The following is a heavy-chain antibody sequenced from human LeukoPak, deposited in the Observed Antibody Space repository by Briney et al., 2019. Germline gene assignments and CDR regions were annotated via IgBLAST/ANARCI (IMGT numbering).Heavy chain of an antibody. V-gene: IGHV1-69*13. Sequence: SVKVSCKASGGTFSSYAISWVRQAPGQGLGWMGGIIPIFGTANYAQKFQGRVTITADESTSTAYMELSSLRSEDTAVYYCARQGAYYDILTGFGRPFDPWGQGTLVTVSS. CDR3: ARQGAYYDILTGFGRPFDP. D-gene: IGHD3-9*01. CDR1: GGTFSSYA. J-gene: IGHJ5*02. CDR2: IIPIFGTA.